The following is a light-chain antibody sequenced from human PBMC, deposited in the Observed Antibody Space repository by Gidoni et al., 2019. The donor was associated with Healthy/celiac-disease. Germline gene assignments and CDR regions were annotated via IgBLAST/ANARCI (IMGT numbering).Light chain of an antibody. CDR1: QRISSY. J-gene: IGKJ1*01. Sequence: DSQMTQSPSSLSASVGDRVTITCRASQRISSYLNWYQQKPGKAPKLLIYAASSLQSGVPSRFSGSGSGTDFTLTISSLQPEDFATYYCQQRYSTSLTFGQGTKVEIK. CDR3: QQRYSTSLT. V-gene: IGKV1-39*01. CDR2: AAS.